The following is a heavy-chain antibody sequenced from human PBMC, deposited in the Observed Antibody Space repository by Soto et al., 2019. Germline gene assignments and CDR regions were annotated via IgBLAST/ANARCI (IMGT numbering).Heavy chain of an antibody. CDR1: GYTFTGYY. D-gene: IGHD6-19*01. V-gene: IGHV1-2*02. Sequence: ASVKVSCKASGYTFTGYYMHWVRQAPGQGLEWMGWINPNSGGTNYAQKFQGRVTMTRDTSISTAYMELSRLRSDDTAVYYCATEPAVAVMVYGMDVWGQGTTVTVSS. J-gene: IGHJ6*01. CDR3: ATEPAVAVMVYGMDV. CDR2: INPNSGGT.